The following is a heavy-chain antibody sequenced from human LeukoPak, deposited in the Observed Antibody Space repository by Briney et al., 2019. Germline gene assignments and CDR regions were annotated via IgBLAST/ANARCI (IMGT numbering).Heavy chain of an antibody. V-gene: IGHV4-34*01. Sequence: SXXXSLTXXVXGGSFSGYYWSWIRQPPGKGLEWIGEINHSGSTNYNPSLKSRVTVSVDTSKNQFSLKLSPVTAADTAVYYCARGGIAVAGPSYYYYGMDVWGQGTTVTVSS. CDR2: INHSGST. CDR1: GGSFSGYY. D-gene: IGHD6-19*01. CDR3: ARGGIAVAGPSYYYYGMDV. J-gene: IGHJ6*02.